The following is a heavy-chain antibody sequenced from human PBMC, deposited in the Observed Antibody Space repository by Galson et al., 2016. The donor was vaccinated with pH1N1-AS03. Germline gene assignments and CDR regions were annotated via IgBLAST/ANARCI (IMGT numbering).Heavy chain of an antibody. CDR1: GFAFDDYA. Sequence: SLRLSCAASGFAFDDYAVHWVRQRPGKGLEWVAGISWNSGRMGYADFVKGRFIISRDNAKNSVYLQMSSLRAEDTAVYYCAKDESPGVAATEVYCFESWGQGALVTVSS. D-gene: IGHD3-3*01. V-gene: IGHV3-9*01. J-gene: IGHJ4*02. CDR2: ISWNSGRM. CDR3: AKDESPGVAATEVYCFES.